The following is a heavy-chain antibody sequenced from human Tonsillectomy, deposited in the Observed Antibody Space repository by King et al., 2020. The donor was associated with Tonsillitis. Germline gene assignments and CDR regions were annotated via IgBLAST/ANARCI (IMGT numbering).Heavy chain of an antibody. V-gene: IGHV5-10-1*03. CDR3: ARAFRGRGDYYMDF. J-gene: IGHJ6*03. CDR2: IAPSDSYT. CDR1: GYSFTSYW. D-gene: IGHD3-10*01. Sequence: VQLVESGAEVKKPGESLRISCKGSGYSFTSYWITWVRQMPGKGLECMGRIAPSDSYTNYSPSFQGHVTSSIDKSISTAYLQWSSLKASDTAMYYCARAFRGRGDYYMDFWGKGTTVTVSS.